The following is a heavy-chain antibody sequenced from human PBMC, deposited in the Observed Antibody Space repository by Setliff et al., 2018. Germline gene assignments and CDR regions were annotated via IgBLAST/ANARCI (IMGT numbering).Heavy chain of an antibody. J-gene: IGHJ4*02. Sequence: PGGSLKISCKGSGYSFTSYWIGWVRQMPGKGLEWMGIIYPGDSDTRYSPSFQGQVTISADNSIRTAYLQLSSLKASDTSMYYCARLGGAGNKYFDYWGQGTLVTVSS. CDR2: IYPGDSDT. CDR3: ARLGGAGNKYFDY. CDR1: GYSFTSYW. D-gene: IGHD1-26*01. V-gene: IGHV5-51*01.